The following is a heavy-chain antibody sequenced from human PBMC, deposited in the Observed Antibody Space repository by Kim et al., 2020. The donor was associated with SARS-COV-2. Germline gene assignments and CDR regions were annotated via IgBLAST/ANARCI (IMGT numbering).Heavy chain of an antibody. V-gene: IGHV4-39*01. D-gene: IGHD6-19*01. CDR3: AIHWRQWLDTTLSYVDY. J-gene: IGHJ4*02. Sequence: SETLSLTCTVSGGSISSSSYYWGWIRQPPGKGLEWIGSIYYSGSTYYNPSLKSRVTISVDTSKNQFSLKLSSVTAADTAVYYCAIHWRQWLDTTLSYVDYCGQGTLVAVSS. CDR1: GGSISSSSYY. CDR2: IYYSGST.